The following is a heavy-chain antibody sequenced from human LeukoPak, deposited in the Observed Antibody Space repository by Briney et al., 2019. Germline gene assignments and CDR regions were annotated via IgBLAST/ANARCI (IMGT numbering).Heavy chain of an antibody. CDR1: GNYR. D-gene: IGHD2-2*01. J-gene: IGHJ4*02. CDR2: INSDGSWT. V-gene: IGHV3-74*01. CDR3: VSFYETY. Sequence: GGSLRLSCAASGNYRMHWVRQAPGKGLVWVSHINSDGSWTSYADSVKGRFTISKDNTKNTVYLQMNNLRAEDTAVYYCVSFYETYWGRGTLVTVSS.